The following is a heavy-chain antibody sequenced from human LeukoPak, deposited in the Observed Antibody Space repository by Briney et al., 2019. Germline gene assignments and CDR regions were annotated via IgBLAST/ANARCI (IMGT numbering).Heavy chain of an antibody. Sequence: SETLSLTCAVSGGSISSSNWWSWVRQPPGKGLEWIGEIYHSGSTNYNPSLKSRVTISVDKSKNQFSLKLSSVTAADTAVYYCARHPQYRFWSGFRIDYWGQGTLVTVSS. CDR1: GGSISSSNW. CDR3: ARHPQYRFWSGFRIDY. J-gene: IGHJ4*02. CDR2: IYHSGST. D-gene: IGHD3-3*01. V-gene: IGHV4-4*02.